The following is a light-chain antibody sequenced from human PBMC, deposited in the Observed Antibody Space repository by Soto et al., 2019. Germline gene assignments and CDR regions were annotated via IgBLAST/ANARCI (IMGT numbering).Light chain of an antibody. J-gene: IGKJ5*01. CDR2: GAS. Sequence: EMVSTQFPDTLSLSPGERATLSCRASLSVSSSYLAWYQQKPGQAPRLLIYGASRRATGFPDRFSGSGSGTDFTLTISRLEPEDFAVYYCQQYGSTPPSITFGQGTRLE. CDR1: LSVSSSY. V-gene: IGKV3-20*01. CDR3: QQYGSTPPSIT.